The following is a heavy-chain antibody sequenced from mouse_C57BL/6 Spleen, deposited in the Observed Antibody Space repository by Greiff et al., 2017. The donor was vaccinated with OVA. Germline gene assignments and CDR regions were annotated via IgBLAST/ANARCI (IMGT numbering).Heavy chain of an antibody. Sequence: QVKLKQPGAELVRPGTSVKLSCKASGYTFTSYWMHWVKQRPGQGLEWIGVIDPSDSYTNYNQKFKGKATLTVDTSSSPAYMQLSSLTSEDSAVYYCARPYGSSYEDYAMDYWGQGTSVTVSS. CDR3: ARPYGSSYEDYAMDY. J-gene: IGHJ4*01. CDR2: IDPSDSYT. D-gene: IGHD1-1*01. V-gene: IGHV1-59*01. CDR1: GYTFTSYW.